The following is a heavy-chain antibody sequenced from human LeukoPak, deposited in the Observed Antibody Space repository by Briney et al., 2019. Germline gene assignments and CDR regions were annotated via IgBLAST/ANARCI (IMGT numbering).Heavy chain of an antibody. CDR3: ATMVQGVHTYFGS. J-gene: IGHJ4*02. Sequence: PSETLSLTCSVSGGSIRSYYWSWIRQPPGNGLEWIGYIYYSGSTNYNPSLKSRVTISVDTSKNQFSLKLSSVTAADTAVYYCATMVQGVHTYFGSWGQGNLVAVSS. V-gene: IGHV4-59*01. CDR1: GGSIRSYY. CDR2: IYYSGST. D-gene: IGHD3-10*01.